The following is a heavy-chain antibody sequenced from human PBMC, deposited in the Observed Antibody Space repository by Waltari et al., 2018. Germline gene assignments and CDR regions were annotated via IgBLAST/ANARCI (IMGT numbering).Heavy chain of an antibody. D-gene: IGHD1-26*01. J-gene: IGHJ6*03. CDR2: IYYSGST. Sequence: QVQLQESGPGLVKPSQTLSLTCTVSGGSISSGDYYWSWIRQPPGKGLEWIGYIYYSGSTYYNPSLKSRVTISVDTSKNQFSLKLSSVTAADTAVYYCAREGGSYSEGYYYMDVWGKGTTVTVSS. CDR1: GGSISSGDYY. CDR3: AREGGSYSEGYYYMDV. V-gene: IGHV4-30-4*08.